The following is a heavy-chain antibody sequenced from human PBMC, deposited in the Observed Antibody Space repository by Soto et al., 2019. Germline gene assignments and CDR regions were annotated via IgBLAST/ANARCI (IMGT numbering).Heavy chain of an antibody. Sequence: PGGSLRLSCAASGFTFSSYWMSWVRQAPGKGLEWVSGISAGGGNTFYADSVRGRFTISRDNSKNTLDLQMSSLRAEDAALYFCVKHSEYQLLSWFDPWGQGTLVTVSS. CDR2: ISAGGGNT. CDR3: VKHSEYQLLSWFDP. D-gene: IGHD2-2*01. J-gene: IGHJ5*02. V-gene: IGHV3-23*01. CDR1: GFTFSSYW.